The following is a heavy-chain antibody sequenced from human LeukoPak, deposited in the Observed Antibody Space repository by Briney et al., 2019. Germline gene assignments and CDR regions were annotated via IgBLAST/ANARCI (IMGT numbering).Heavy chain of an antibody. V-gene: IGHV3-48*01. J-gene: IGHJ4*01. CDR1: GFNFIDYS. CDR3: ARDHRFAFDN. CDR2: IGISSGNT. Sequence: GGSLRLSCVASGFNFIDYSMNWVRQAPGKGLEWISYIGISSGNTKYADSVKGRFTISRDKARNSLYLQMNSLRVEDTAVHYCARDHRFAFDNWGHGTLVTVSS.